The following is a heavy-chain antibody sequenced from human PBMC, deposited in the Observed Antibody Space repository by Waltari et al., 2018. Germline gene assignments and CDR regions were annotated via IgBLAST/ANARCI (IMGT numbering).Heavy chain of an antibody. V-gene: IGHV1-69*12. D-gene: IGHD2-15*01. J-gene: IGHJ4*02. CDR3: ARGPVAQNRKGLFDY. CDR2: ISPIFGTA. Sequence: QVQLVQSGAEVKKPGSSVKVSCKASGGTFSSYAISWVRQAPGQGLEWMGRISPIFGTANYAQKFQGRVTITADESTSTAYMELSSLRSEDTAVYYCARGPVAQNRKGLFDYWGQGTLVTVSS. CDR1: GGTFSSYA.